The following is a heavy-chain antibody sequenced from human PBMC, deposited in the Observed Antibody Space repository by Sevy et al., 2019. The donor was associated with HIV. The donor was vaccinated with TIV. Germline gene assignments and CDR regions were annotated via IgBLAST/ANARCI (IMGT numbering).Heavy chain of an antibody. V-gene: IGHV1-24*01. CDR1: GYTLTQLS. Sequence: ASVKVSCKLSGYTLTQLSMRWVRQAPGKGLEWLGSFDPEDGETIYAQKFQGRFTMTEETSTDTAYMELSSLRSEDTAVYYCATGREYYEGNSGYFDYWGQGTLVTVSS. J-gene: IGHJ4*02. CDR2: FDPEDGET. D-gene: IGHD3-3*01. CDR3: ATGREYYEGNSGYFDY.